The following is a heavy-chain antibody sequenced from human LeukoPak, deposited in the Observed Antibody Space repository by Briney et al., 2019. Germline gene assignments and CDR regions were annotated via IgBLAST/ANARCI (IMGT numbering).Heavy chain of an antibody. CDR1: GYIFTSYG. V-gene: IGHV1-18*01. CDR2: ISVYNGNT. CDR3: ARDINGYYYDSHGYYPTDL. Sequence: ASVKVSCKASGYIFTSYGISWVRQAPGQGLEWMGRISVYNGNTNYPQRLQGRVTMTTDTSTTTAYMELRSLRSDDTVVYYCARDINGYYYDSHGYYPTDLWGQGTLVTASS. J-gene: IGHJ5*02. D-gene: IGHD3-22*01.